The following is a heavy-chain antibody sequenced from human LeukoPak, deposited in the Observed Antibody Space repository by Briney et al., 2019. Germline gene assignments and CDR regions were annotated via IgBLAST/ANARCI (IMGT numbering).Heavy chain of an antibody. CDR1: GFTFSSYA. J-gene: IGHJ4*02. D-gene: IGHD1-20*01. V-gene: IGHV3-30*04. CDR2: ISYDGSSK. Sequence: GGSLRLSCAASGFTFSSYAMHWVRQAPGKGLEWVAVISYDGSSKYYADSVKGRFTIYRDNSKNTLYLQMNSLRAEDTTLYYCAKDVKCNWNYIDYWGQGALVTVSS. CDR3: AKDVKCNWNYIDY.